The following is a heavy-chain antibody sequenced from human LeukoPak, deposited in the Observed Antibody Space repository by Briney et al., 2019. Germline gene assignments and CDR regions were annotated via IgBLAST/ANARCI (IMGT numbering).Heavy chain of an antibody. Sequence: PSETLCLTCTVSGGSISSYYWTWIRQAPGKGLEWIGYVYYTGNTNYNPSLRSRVTISLDTSKNQFSLRLSSVTAADTAVYYCARREAAGVFYFDYWGGGTLTTVSS. D-gene: IGHD6-13*01. CDR3: ARREAAGVFYFDY. CDR2: VYYTGNT. V-gene: IGHV4-59*01. J-gene: IGHJ4*02. CDR1: GGSISSYY.